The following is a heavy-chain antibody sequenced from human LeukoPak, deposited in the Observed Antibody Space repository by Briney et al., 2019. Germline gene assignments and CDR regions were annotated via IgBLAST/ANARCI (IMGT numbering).Heavy chain of an antibody. CDR3: ARHILTPQDNWFDP. J-gene: IGHJ5*02. D-gene: IGHD2-21*01. CDR2: IYYSGST. CDR1: GGSISSSSYY. Sequence: PSETLSLTCTVSGGSISSSSYYWGWIRQPPGKGLEWIGSIYYSGSTYYNPSLKSRVTISVDTSKNQFSLKLSSVTAADTAVYYCARHILTPQDNWFDPWGQGTLVTVSS. V-gene: IGHV4-39*01.